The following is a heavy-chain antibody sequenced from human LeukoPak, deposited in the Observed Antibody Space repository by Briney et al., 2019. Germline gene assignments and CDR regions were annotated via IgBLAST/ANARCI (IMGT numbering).Heavy chain of an antibody. Sequence: PSETLSLTCTVSGGSISSYYWSWIRQPPGKGLEWIGYIYYSGSTNYNSSLKSRVTISVDTSKNQFSLKLSSVTAADTAVYYCARVTPYSSSWSYYYYYGMDVWGQGTTVTVSS. CDR1: GGSISSYY. J-gene: IGHJ6*01. CDR3: ARVTPYSSSWSYYYYYGMDV. CDR2: IYYSGST. D-gene: IGHD6-13*01. V-gene: IGHV4-59*01.